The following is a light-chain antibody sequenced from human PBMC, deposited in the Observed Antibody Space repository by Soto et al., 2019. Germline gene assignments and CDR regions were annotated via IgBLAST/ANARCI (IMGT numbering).Light chain of an antibody. CDR1: TGHTSYA. J-gene: IGLJ2*01. CDR2: LNSDGSH. Sequence: QLVLTQSPSASASLGASVKLTCILSTGHTSYAIAWHQQQPEKGPRYLMKLNSDGSHTKGDGIPDRFSGSSSGAERYLTISSLQSEDEADYYCQTWGTGIVLFGGGTKVTVL. CDR3: QTWGTGIVL. V-gene: IGLV4-69*01.